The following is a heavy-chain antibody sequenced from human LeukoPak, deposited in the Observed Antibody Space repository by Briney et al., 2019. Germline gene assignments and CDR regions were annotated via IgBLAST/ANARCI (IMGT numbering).Heavy chain of an antibody. J-gene: IGHJ4*02. D-gene: IGHD5-18*01. CDR3: ARDGGYSYGFDY. CDR1: GYTFTSYA. V-gene: IGHV1-3*03. CDR2: INAGNGNT. Sequence: GASVKVSCKASGYTFTSYAMHWVRQAPGQGLEWMGWINAGNGNTKYSQEFQGRVTITRDTSASTAYMELSSLRSEDMAVYYCARDGGYSYGFDYWGQGTLVTVSS.